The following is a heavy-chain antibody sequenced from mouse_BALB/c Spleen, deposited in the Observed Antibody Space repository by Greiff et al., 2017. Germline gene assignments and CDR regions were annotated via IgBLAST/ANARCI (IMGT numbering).Heavy chain of an antibody. Sequence: VQLQESGAELVRPGTSVKVSCKASGYAFTNYLIEWVKQRPGQGLEWIGVINPGSGGTNYNEKFKGKATLTADKSSSTAYMQLSSLTSDDSAVYFCARSTGTNYAMDYWGQGTSVTVSS. V-gene: IGHV1-54*03. CDR2: INPGSGGT. J-gene: IGHJ4*01. CDR1: GYAFTNYL. CDR3: ARSTGTNYAMDY. D-gene: IGHD4-1*02.